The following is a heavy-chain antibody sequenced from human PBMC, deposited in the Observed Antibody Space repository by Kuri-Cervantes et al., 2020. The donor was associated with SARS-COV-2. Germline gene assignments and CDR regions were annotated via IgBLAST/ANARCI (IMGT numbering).Heavy chain of an antibody. CDR1: GFSLRTSGMR. CDR2: IDWNDDK. CDR3: ARFPSVVVPAATVVYYYYGLDG. J-gene: IGHJ6*02. V-gene: IGHV2-70*04. Sequence: APTLVKPTQTLTLTCTFSGFSLRTSGMRVSWMRQLPGKAVEWLAHIDWNDDKFYTTSLRTRLTIFKDTPKNQVVLRLTNVDPGDTATYYWARFPSVVVPAATVVYYYYGLDGWGQGTTVTVSS. D-gene: IGHD2-15*01.